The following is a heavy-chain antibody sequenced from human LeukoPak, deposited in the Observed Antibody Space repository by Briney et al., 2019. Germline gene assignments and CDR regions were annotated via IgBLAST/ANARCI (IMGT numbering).Heavy chain of an antibody. CDR3: ARDGVGASYDY. CDR1: GFIFSTYW. D-gene: IGHD1-26*01. J-gene: IGHJ4*02. Sequence: PGGSLTLSCEASGFIFSTYWVHWVRQTRGKGLVWVSRISRYGTTTTYADSVKGGFTISRDNAKNTLYLEMNSLRAEDTAVYFCARDGVGASYDYWGQGTLVTVS. CDR2: ISRYGTTT. V-gene: IGHV3-74*01.